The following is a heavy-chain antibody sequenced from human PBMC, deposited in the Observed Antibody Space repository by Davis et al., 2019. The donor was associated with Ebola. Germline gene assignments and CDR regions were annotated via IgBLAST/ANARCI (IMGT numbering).Heavy chain of an antibody. V-gene: IGHV4-34*01. D-gene: IGHD5-12*01. CDR1: GGSFSDYY. J-gene: IGHJ5*02. CDR3: ARGRGWLRCIDP. CDR2: INPNGIT. Sequence: SETLSLTCAVYGGSFSDYYWSWIRQPPEKGLDWIGEINPNGITNYNPSLKSRVTISVDTSKNQFSLKLSSVTAADTAVYYCARGRGWLRCIDPWGQGTLVTVSS.